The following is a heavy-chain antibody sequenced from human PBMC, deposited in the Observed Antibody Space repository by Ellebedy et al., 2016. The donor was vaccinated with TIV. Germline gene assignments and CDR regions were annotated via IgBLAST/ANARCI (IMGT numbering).Heavy chain of an antibody. J-gene: IGHJ4*02. V-gene: IGHV4-31*03. CDR3: ARARDSSGYYYY. CDR1: GGSISSGGYY. CDR2: IYYSGST. D-gene: IGHD3-22*01. Sequence: SETLSLTCTVSGGSISSGGYYWSWIRQHPGKGLEWIGYIYYSGSTYYNPSLKSRVTMSVDTSKNQFSLKLSSVTAADTAVYYCARARDSSGYYYYWGQGTLVTVSS.